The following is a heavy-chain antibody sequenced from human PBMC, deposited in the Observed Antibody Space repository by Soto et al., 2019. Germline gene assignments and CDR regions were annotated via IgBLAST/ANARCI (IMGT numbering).Heavy chain of an antibody. V-gene: IGHV3-21*01. J-gene: IGHJ4*02. D-gene: IGHD2-2*01. CDR3: ARDGHCSSSSCFFLPDY. Sequence: GGSLRLSCAASGFTFSSYSMSWVRQAPGKGLEWVSSISGSASNIRYADSVKGRFTISRDTAENSLYLQLNSLRAEDTALYYCARDGHCSSSSCFFLPDYWGQGTLVTVSS. CDR2: ISGSASNI. CDR1: GFTFSSYS.